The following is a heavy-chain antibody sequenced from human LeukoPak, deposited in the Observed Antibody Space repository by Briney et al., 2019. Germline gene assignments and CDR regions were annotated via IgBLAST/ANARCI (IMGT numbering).Heavy chain of an antibody. CDR2: IYYSGST. V-gene: IGHV4-39*07. J-gene: IGHJ2*01. CDR3: ARAGVVVAATVFRRWYFDL. D-gene: IGHD2-15*01. Sequence: SETLSLTCTVSGGSISSSSYYWGWIRQPPGKGLEWIGSIYYSGSTYYNPSLKSRVTISVDTSKNQFSLKLSSVTAADTAVYYCARAGVVVAATVFRRWYFDLWGRGTLVTVSS. CDR1: GGSISSSSYY.